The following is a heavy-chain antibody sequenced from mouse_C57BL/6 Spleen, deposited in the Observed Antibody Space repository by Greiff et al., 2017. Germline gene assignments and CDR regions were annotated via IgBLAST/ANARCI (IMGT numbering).Heavy chain of an antibody. D-gene: IGHD1-1*01. J-gene: IGHJ4*01. CDR3: ARYKYYGSLDY. CDR2: IYPGSGNT. Sequence: VQLQQSGPELVKPGASVKISCKASGYSFTSHSIHWVKQRPGQGLEWIGWIYPGSGNTKYNEKFKGKATLTADTSASTAYMQLSSLTSEDYAVYYGARYKYYGSLDYWGQGTSVTVSS. CDR1: GYSFTSHS. V-gene: IGHV1-66*01.